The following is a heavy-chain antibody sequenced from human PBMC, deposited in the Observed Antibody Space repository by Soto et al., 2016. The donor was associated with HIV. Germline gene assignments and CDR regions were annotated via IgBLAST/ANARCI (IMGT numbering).Heavy chain of an antibody. CDR1: GYTFTGYY. CDR2: INPNSGGT. V-gene: IGHV1-2*02. CDR3: ARDRSRNWFDP. Sequence: QVQLVQSGAEVKKPGASVKVSCKASGYTFTGYYMHWVRQAPGQGLEWMGWINPNSGGTKYAQKFQGRVTMTRDTSISTAYMELSRLRSDDTAVYYCARDRSRNWFDPWGQGTLVTVSS. J-gene: IGHJ5*02. D-gene: IGHD1-26*01.